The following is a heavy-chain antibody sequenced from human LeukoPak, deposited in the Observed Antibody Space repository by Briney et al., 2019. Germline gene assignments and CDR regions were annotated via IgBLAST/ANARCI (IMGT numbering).Heavy chain of an antibody. J-gene: IGHJ4*02. Sequence: ASVKVSCKASGYTFTSYDINWVRQATGQGLEWMGWMSPNRDNTVYAQKFQGRVTITRNTSISTAYMELRSLRSEDTAVYYCARASRGPPSELAFENWGQGTLVTVSS. D-gene: IGHD1-1*01. V-gene: IGHV1-8*03. CDR1: GYTFTSYD. CDR2: MSPNRDNT. CDR3: ARASRGPPSELAFEN.